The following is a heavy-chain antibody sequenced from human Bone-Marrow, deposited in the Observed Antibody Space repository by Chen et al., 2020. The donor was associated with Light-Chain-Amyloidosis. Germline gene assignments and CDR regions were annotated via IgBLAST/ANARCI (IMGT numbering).Heavy chain of an antibody. V-gene: IGHV3-20*04. Sequence: EVQLVESGGGVARPGGSLRLSCAASGFTFDNFGMNWVRQGPGKGLEWVSGISWNGGRTGYSESVKGRFTISRDNAKNSLYLQMNSLRPEDTAFYYCVRAAEGGTYLGGIDHWGQGTLVTVSP. J-gene: IGHJ4*02. CDR3: VRAAEGGTYLGGIDH. CDR2: ISWNGGRT. CDR1: GFTFDNFG. D-gene: IGHD1-26*01.